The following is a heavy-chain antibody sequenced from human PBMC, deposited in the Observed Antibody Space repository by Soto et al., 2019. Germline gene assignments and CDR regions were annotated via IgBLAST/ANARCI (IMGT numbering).Heavy chain of an antibody. Sequence: ASVKVSCKASGYTFTSYGISFVRQAPGQWLEWMGWISAYNGNTNYAQKLQGRVTMTTDTSTSTAYMELRSLRSDDTAVYYCARDPNIVVVVAATCWFDPWGQGTLVTVSS. D-gene: IGHD2-15*01. J-gene: IGHJ5*02. CDR1: GYTFTSYG. CDR3: ARDPNIVVVVAATCWFDP. V-gene: IGHV1-18*04. CDR2: ISAYNGNT.